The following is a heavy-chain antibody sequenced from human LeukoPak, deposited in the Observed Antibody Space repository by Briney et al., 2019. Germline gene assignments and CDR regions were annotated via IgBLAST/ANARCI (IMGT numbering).Heavy chain of an antibody. D-gene: IGHD1-26*01. CDR1: GFTFSGYA. CDR2: ISGSGVTT. V-gene: IGHV3-23*01. Sequence: GGSLRLSCAASGFTFSGYAMSWVRQAPGKGLEWVSAISGSGVTTHYAGSVKGRFSISRDNSKNTLYLQMNSLRAEGTALYYCAKKVVVGATSPYSDFQDWGQGTLVTVSS. CDR3: AKKVVVGATSPYSDFQD. J-gene: IGHJ1*01.